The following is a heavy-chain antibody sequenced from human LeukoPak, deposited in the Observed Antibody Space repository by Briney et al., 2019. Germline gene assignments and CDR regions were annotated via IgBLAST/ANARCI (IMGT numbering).Heavy chain of an antibody. CDR3: AKGGGYEAQYYYYYLDV. Sequence: GGSLRLSCAASGFTFSSYAMSWVRQAPGKGLEWVSAISGSGGSTYYADSVKGRFTVSRDNSKNTLYLQMKSLRAEDTAVYYCAKGGGYEAQYYYYYLDVWGKGTTVTISS. D-gene: IGHD5-12*01. CDR1: GFTFSSYA. CDR2: ISGSGGST. J-gene: IGHJ6*03. V-gene: IGHV3-23*01.